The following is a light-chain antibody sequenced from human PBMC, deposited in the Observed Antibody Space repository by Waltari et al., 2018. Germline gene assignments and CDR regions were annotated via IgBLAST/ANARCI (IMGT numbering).Light chain of an antibody. CDR1: QSIRNF. Sequence: DIQMTQSPSSLSAFVGDRVTITCRASQSIRNFLSWYQQKSGKAPELLIFGASTLQDGAPSRFRGSGSGTDFTLTISGLQPEDFGTYYCQQTYSPPPYTFGQGTKLAIK. J-gene: IGKJ2*01. V-gene: IGKV1-39*01. CDR2: GAS. CDR3: QQTYSPPPYT.